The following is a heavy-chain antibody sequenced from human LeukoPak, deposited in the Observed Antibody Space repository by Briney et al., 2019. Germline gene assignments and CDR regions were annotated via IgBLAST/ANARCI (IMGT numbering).Heavy chain of an antibody. CDR2: IEGTGGGI. CDR3: AKETVRGNGVYDAFES. CDR1: GFTFSDYT. D-gene: IGHD3-10*01. V-gene: IGHV3-23*01. Sequence: GGSLRLSCAASGFTFSDYTMNWVRQAPGKGLEWVSVIEGTGGGIHYADSVSGRFSISRDNPQNTLCLQMTSLRAEDTAIYFCAKETVRGNGVYDAFESWGQGTLVTVSS. J-gene: IGHJ3*02.